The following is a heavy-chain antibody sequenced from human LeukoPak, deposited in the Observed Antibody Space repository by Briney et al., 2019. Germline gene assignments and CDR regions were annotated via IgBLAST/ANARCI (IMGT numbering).Heavy chain of an antibody. CDR3: ARDAWLVGTTNLYYFDY. Sequence: GASVKVSCKASGYTFTGYYMHWVRQAPGQGLEWMGWINPNGGGTNYAQKFQGRVTMTRDTSISTAYMELSRLRSDDTAVYYCARDAWLVGTTNLYYFDYWGQGTLVTVSS. V-gene: IGHV1-2*02. D-gene: IGHD1-26*01. CDR1: GYTFTGYY. CDR2: INPNGGGT. J-gene: IGHJ4*02.